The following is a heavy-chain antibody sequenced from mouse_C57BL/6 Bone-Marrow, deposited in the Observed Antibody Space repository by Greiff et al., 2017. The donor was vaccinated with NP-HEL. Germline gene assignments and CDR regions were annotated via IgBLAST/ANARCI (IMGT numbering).Heavy chain of an antibody. J-gene: IGHJ3*01. CDR2: IDPADGET. CDR1: GFNIKGYY. CDR3: ASYIGF. V-gene: IGHV14-2*01. Sequence: VQLQQSGAELVKPGASVKLSCTASGFNIKGYYMHWVKQRTEQGLEWIGRIDPADGETKYAPTFQGQAPITADTSSNTAYLQLSSLASEDTAIYYCASYIGFWGQGTLVTVSA.